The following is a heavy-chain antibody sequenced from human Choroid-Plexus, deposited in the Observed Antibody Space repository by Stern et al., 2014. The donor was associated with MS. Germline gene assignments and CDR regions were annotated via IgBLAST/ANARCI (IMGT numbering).Heavy chain of an antibody. J-gene: IGHJ5*02. Sequence: VHLVESGGVVVQPGRPLRLSCVASGFTFGSCAMHWVRQAPGKGLEWVAGVSYDGSNKYYADSVKGRFTISRDNSQNTLYMQMSSLRPEDTAVYYCAKDRHYLTYFFDHWGQGSLVTVSS. V-gene: IGHV3-30*18. D-gene: IGHD2/OR15-2a*01. CDR2: VSYDGSNK. CDR1: GFTFGSCA. CDR3: AKDRHYLTYFFDH.